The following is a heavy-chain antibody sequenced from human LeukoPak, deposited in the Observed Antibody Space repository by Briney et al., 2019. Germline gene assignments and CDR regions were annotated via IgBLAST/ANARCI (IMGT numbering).Heavy chain of an antibody. CDR2: IYYSGST. D-gene: IGHD1-14*01. CDR1: GGSISSYY. J-gene: IGHJ6*02. CDR3: ARLNRDGYYYYGMDV. Sequence: PSETLSLTCTVSGGSISSYYWGWIRQPPGKGLEWIGSIYYSGSTYYNPSLKSRVTISVDTSKNQFSLKLSSVTAADTAVYYCARLNRDGYYYYGMDVWGQGTTVTVSS. V-gene: IGHV4-39*01.